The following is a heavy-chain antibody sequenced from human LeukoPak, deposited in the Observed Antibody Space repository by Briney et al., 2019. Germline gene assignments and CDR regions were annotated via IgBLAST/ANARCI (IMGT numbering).Heavy chain of an antibody. CDR1: GFTFSSYW. J-gene: IGHJ4*02. CDR3: ARLYSSSVNF. V-gene: IGHV3-7*01. CDR2: IKQDGSEK. Sequence: PGGSLRLSCAASGFTFSSYWIHWVRQAPGKGLEWVASIKQDGSEKHYVDSVKGRFTISRDNAKNSLYLQMNSPRADDTAVYYCARLYSSSVNFWGQGTMVTVSS. D-gene: IGHD6-13*01.